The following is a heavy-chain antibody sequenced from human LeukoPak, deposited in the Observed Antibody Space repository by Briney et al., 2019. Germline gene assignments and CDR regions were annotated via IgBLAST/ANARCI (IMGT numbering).Heavy chain of an antibody. CDR2: INHSGST. D-gene: IGHD2-8*01. V-gene: IGHV4-34*01. J-gene: IGHJ4*02. Sequence: SETLSLTCAVFGGSFSDYYWGWIRQPPGKGLEWIGEINHSGSTNYNPSLKSRVTISVDTSKNQFSLKLSSVTAADTAVYYCARLMSWGQGSLVTVSS. CDR3: ARLMS. CDR1: GGSFSDYY.